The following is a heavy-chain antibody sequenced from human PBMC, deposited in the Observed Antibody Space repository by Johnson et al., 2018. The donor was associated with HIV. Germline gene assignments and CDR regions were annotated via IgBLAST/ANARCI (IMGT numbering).Heavy chain of an antibody. J-gene: IGHJ3*02. D-gene: IGHD2-21*02. Sequence: QVQLVESGGGVVQPGRSLRLSCVASRFTFSSYGMHWVRQAPGKGLEWVAVISYDGANKYYADSVKGRFTISRDNSKNTLYLQMHSLRAEDTAVYYCARDHRAYGGGDCYSDAFDIWGQGTMVTVSS. CDR3: ARDHRAYGGGDCYSDAFDI. CDR1: RFTFSSYG. V-gene: IGHV3-30*03. CDR2: ISYDGANK.